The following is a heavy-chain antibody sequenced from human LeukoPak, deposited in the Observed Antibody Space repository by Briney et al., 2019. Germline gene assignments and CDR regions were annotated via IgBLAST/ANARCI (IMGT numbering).Heavy chain of an antibody. Sequence: SETLSLTCTVSGGSISSSSYYWGWIRQPPGKGLEWIGSIYYSGSTYYNPSLKSRVTISVDTSKNQFSLKLSSVTAADTAVYYCARQGCTNGVCYVADYWGQGTPVIVSS. CDR3: ARQGCTNGVCYVADY. V-gene: IGHV4-39*01. J-gene: IGHJ4*02. D-gene: IGHD2-8*01. CDR1: GGSISSSSYY. CDR2: IYYSGST.